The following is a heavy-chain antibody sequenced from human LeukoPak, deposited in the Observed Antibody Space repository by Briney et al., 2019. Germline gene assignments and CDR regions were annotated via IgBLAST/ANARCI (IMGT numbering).Heavy chain of an antibody. J-gene: IGHJ4*02. V-gene: IGHV3-23*01. CDR2: ISGSGGST. Sequence: PGGSLRLSCAASGFTFSSYAMSWVRQAPGKGLEWVSAISGSGGSTYYADSVKGRFTISRDNSKNTLDLQMNSLRAEDTAVYYCAKGLKGCSGSSCYYFFDFWGQGALITVSS. CDR3: AKGLKGCSGSSCYYFFDF. D-gene: IGHD2-15*01. CDR1: GFTFSSYA.